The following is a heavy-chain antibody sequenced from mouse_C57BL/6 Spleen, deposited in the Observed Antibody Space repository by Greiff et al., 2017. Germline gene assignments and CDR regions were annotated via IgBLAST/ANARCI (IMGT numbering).Heavy chain of an antibody. CDR1: GYAFSSSW. D-gene: IGHD2-4*01. Sequence: VQLQQSGPELVKPGASVKISCKASGYAFSSSWMNWVKQRPGKGLEWIGRIYPGDGDTNYNGKFKGKATLTADKSSSTAYMQLSSLTSEDSAVYFCARGRGYDYDAWFAYWGQGTLVTVSA. J-gene: IGHJ3*01. CDR2: IYPGDGDT. CDR3: ARGRGYDYDAWFAY. V-gene: IGHV1-82*01.